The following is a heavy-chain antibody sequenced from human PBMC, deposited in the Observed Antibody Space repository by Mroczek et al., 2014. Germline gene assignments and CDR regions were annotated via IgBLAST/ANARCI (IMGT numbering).Heavy chain of an antibody. CDR2: IYYSGST. CDR3: ARGRSSGYLVGGFDY. V-gene: IGHV4-59*08. D-gene: IGHD3-22*01. CDR1: GGSISSYY. Sequence: QVQLQQWGPGLVKPSETLSLTCNVSGGSISSYYWSWIRQPPGEGLEWIGYIYYSGSTNYNPSLKSRVTISVDTSKNQFSLKLSSVTAADTAVYYCARGRSSGYLVGGFDYWGQGTLVTVSS. J-gene: IGHJ4*02.